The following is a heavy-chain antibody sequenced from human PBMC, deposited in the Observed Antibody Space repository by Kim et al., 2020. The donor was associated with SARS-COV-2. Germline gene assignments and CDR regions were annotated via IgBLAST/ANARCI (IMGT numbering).Heavy chain of an antibody. CDR3: ASTLMYYYDSSGYPRGAFDY. Sequence: GGSLRLSCAASGFTVSSNYMTCVRQAPGKGLEWVSVIYSGGSTYYADSVKGRFTVSRDNSKNTLYLQMNSLRAEDTAVYYCASTLMYYYDSSGYPRGAFDYWGQGTLVTVSS. CDR2: IYSGGST. V-gene: IGHV3-53*01. D-gene: IGHD3-22*01. J-gene: IGHJ4*02. CDR1: GFTVSSNY.